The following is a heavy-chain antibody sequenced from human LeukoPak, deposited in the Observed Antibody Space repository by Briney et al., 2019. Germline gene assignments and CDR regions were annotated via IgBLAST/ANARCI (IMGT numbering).Heavy chain of an antibody. V-gene: IGHV1-2*02. CDR2: INPDSGDT. CDR3: ARVQYYKILTGSFQY. D-gene: IGHD3-9*01. CDR1: GYIVTDYY. J-gene: IGHJ4*02. Sequence: ASVKVSCKASGYIVTDYYLRWVRQAPGQGLEWMGWINPDSGDTNFAQKFQGRVSMTRDTSISTAYMELSRLTSDDTAYYYCARVQYYKILTGSFQYWGQGTLVTVSS.